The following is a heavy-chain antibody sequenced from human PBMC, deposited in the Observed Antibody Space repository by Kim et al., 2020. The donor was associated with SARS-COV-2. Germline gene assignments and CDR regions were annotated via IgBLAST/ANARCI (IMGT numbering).Heavy chain of an antibody. CDR1: GGSISGYY. J-gene: IGHJ4*02. V-gene: IGHV4-59*01. CDR3: ARWSSSRRFDY. D-gene: IGHD6-13*01. CDR2: IYYSGST. Sequence: SETLSLTCTVSGGSISGYYWSWIRQPPGKGLEWIGYIYYSGSTNYNPSLKSRVTISVDTSKNQFSLKLSSVTAADTAVYYCARWSSSRRFDYWGQGTLVTVSS.